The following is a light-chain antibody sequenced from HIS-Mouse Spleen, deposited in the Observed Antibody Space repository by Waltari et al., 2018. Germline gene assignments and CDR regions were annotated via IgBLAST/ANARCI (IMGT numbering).Light chain of an antibody. V-gene: IGLV7-46*01. CDR2: DTS. CDR1: TGAVTSGHY. Sequence: QAVVTQEPSLTVSPGGTVTLTCGSSTGAVTSGHYPYWFQQKPGQAPRTLIYDTSNKHAWTPARFSGSLLGGKAALTLSGAQPEDEADYYCQSYDSSLSGYVFGTGTKVTVL. CDR3: QSYDSSLSGYV. J-gene: IGLJ1*01.